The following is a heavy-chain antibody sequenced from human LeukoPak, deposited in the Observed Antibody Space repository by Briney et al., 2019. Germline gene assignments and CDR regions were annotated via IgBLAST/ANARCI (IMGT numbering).Heavy chain of an antibody. V-gene: IGHV3-74*01. CDR1: GFTFSSYA. J-gene: IGHJ4*02. CDR3: AARGYCSGTSCLLEY. D-gene: IGHD2-2*01. CDR2: INSDGSST. Sequence: GGSLRPSCAASGFTFSSYAMSWVRQAPGKGLVWVSRINSDGSSTSYADSVKGRFTISRDNAKNTLYLQMNSLRAEDTAVYYCAARGYCSGTSCLLEYWGQGTLVTVSS.